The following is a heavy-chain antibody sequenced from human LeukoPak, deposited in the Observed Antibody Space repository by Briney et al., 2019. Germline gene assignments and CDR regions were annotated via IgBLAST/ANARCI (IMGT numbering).Heavy chain of an antibody. Sequence: SETLSLTCAVYGGSFSGYYWSWIRQPPGKGLEWIGEINHSGSTNYNPSLKSRVTISVDTSKNQFSLKLSSVTAADTAVYYCARLLTTVTPGDYWGQGTLVTVSS. CDR2: INHSGST. D-gene: IGHD4-17*01. J-gene: IGHJ4*02. CDR1: GGSFSGYY. V-gene: IGHV4-34*01. CDR3: ARLLTTVTPGDY.